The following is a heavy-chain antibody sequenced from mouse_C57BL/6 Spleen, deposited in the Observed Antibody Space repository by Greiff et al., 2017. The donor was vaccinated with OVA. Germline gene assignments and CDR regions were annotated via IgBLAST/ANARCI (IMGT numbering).Heavy chain of an antibody. CDR2: ISYSGST. V-gene: IGHV3-1*01. J-gene: IGHJ3*01. Sequence: VQLQQSGPGMVKPSQSLSLTCTVTGYSITSGYDWHWLRHFPGNKLEWMGYISYSGSTNYNPSLKSRISITHDTSKNHFFLKLNSVTTEDTATYYCARGELTGTWAYWGQGTLVTVSA. CDR3: ARGELTGTWAY. CDR1: GYSITSGYD. D-gene: IGHD4-1*01.